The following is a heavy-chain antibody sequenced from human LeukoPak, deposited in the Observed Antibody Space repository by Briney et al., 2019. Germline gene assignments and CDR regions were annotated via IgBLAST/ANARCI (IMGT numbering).Heavy chain of an antibody. CDR2: IYYSGST. D-gene: IGHD3-3*01. CDR1: GGSISSYY. Sequence: PSETLSLTCTVSGGSISSYYWSWIRQPPGKGLEWIGYIYYSGSTNYNPSLKSRVTISVDTSKNQFSLKLSSVTAADTAVYYCARDKSGFWSGYYIRYFDLWGRGTLVTVSS. V-gene: IGHV4-59*01. CDR3: ARDKSGFWSGYYIRYFDL. J-gene: IGHJ2*01.